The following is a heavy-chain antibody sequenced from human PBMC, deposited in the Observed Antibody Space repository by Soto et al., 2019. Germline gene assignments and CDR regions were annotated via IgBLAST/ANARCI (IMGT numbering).Heavy chain of an antibody. CDR1: GYSFTSYW. Sequence: GESLKISCKGSGYSFTSYWIGWVRQMPGKGLEWMGIIYPGDSDTRYSPSFQGQVTISADKSISTAYLQWSSLKASDTAMYYCARQGLSYYDYIWGSYHKVGFDSWGQGTLVTSPQ. CDR3: ARQGLSYYDYIWGSYHKVGFDS. J-gene: IGHJ4*02. V-gene: IGHV5-51*01. CDR2: IYPGDSDT. D-gene: IGHD3-16*01.